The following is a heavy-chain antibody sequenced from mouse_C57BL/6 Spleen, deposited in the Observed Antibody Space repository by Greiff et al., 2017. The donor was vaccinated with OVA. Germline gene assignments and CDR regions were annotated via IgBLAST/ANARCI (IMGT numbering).Heavy chain of an antibody. D-gene: IGHD2-1*01. J-gene: IGHJ2*01. CDR2: IYPGSGST. Sequence: QVQLQQPGAELVKPGASVKMSCKASGYTFTSYWITWVKQRPGQGLEWIGDIYPGSGSTNYNEKFKSKATLTVDTSSSTAYMQLSSLTSEDSAVYYCARAPYGNFYFDHWGQGTTLTVSS. CDR3: ARAPYGNFYFDH. V-gene: IGHV1-55*01. CDR1: GYTFTSYW.